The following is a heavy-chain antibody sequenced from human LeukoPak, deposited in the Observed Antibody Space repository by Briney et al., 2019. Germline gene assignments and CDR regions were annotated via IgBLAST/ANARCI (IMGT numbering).Heavy chain of an antibody. J-gene: IGHJ4*02. V-gene: IGHV1-18*04. Sequence: ASVKVSCKASGYTFTGYFIHWVRQAPGQGLEWMGWISAYNGNTNYAQKLQGRVTMTTDTSTSTAYMELRSLRSDDTAVYYCARDESYYDILTGYLRSYYFDYWGQGTLVTVSS. CDR1: GYTFTGYF. D-gene: IGHD3-9*01. CDR2: ISAYNGNT. CDR3: ARDESYYDILTGYLRSYYFDY.